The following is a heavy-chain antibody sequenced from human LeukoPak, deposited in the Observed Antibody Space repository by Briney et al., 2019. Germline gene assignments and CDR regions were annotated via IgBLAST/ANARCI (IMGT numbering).Heavy chain of an antibody. V-gene: IGHV4-39*01. D-gene: IGHD3-16*02. J-gene: IGHJ4*02. CDR3: ARHAYYYVWGSYRQYYFDY. Sequence: SETLSLTCTVSGCSFSSSSYYWGWLRQPPGKGLEWIGSIYYSRSTYYNTSLSSRATICEDSTKNLYFQQRSSVTAAATVFYCCARHAYYYVWGSYRQYYFDYWGQGTLVTVSS. CDR1: GCSFSSSSYY. CDR2: IYYSRST.